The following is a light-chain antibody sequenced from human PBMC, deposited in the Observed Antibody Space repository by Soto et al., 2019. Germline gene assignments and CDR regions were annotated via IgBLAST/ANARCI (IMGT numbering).Light chain of an antibody. Sequence: DIVLTQSPGTLSLSPGERATLSCMASQSVTTNDVAWYQQKPGQAPRLLIHDASSRATGIPDRFSGGGSGTDLPLALSRLEPEVFAVYFCQQTAHSPLTFGQGTRVDI. CDR2: DAS. CDR1: QSVTTND. CDR3: QQTAHSPLT. V-gene: IGKV3-20*01. J-gene: IGKJ1*01.